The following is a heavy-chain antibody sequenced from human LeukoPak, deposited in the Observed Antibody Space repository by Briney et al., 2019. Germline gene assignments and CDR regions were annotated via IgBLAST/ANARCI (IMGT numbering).Heavy chain of an antibody. J-gene: IGHJ4*02. CDR1: GYSISSGYY. Sequence: PSETLSLTCTVSGYSISSGYYWGWIRQPPGKGLEWIGSIYHSGSTYYNPSLKSRVTISVDTSKNQFSLKLSSVTAADTAVYYCATGYGDFPYFDYWGQGTLVTVSS. CDR3: ATGYGDFPYFDY. D-gene: IGHD4-17*01. CDR2: IYHSGST. V-gene: IGHV4-38-2*02.